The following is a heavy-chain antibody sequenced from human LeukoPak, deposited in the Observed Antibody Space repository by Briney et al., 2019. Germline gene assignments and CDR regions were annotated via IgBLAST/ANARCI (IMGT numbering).Heavy chain of an antibody. D-gene: IGHD2-2*01. CDR2: ISSSSSCI. J-gene: IGHJ2*01. CDR3: ARGREYQLPWYFDL. V-gene: IGHV3-21*01. Sequence: GGSLRLSCAASGFTFSSYSMNWVRQAPGKGLEWVSSISSSSSCIYYADSVKGRFTISRDNAKNSLYLQMNSPRAEDTAVYYCARGREYQLPWYFDLWGRGTLVTVSS. CDR1: GFTFSSYS.